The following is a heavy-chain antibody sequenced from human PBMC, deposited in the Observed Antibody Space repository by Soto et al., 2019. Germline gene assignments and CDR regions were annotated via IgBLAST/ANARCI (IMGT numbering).Heavy chain of an antibody. CDR1: GFNFSTYG. J-gene: IGHJ4*02. CDR3: VKGGWGDN. Sequence: EVQLLESGGGLVQPGESLRLSCAASGFNFSTYGMTWVRQAPGRGLEWVSAIYPSGGEIYYAAAVMGRFIISRDDSRGSVSLQTDSLRGEDTASYYCVKGGWGDNWGPGTLVTVSS. CDR2: IYPSGGEI. V-gene: IGHV3-23*01. D-gene: IGHD6-19*01.